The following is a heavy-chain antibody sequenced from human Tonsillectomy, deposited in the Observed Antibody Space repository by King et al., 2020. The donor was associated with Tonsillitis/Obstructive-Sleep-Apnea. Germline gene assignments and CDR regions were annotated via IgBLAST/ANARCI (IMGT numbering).Heavy chain of an antibody. CDR1: GFTVSDNY. J-gene: IGHJ5*02. V-gene: IGHV3-53*01. D-gene: IGHD3-10*01. CDR2: IYVGGST. CDR3: ARGDNSGRST. Sequence: VQLVESGGGLIQPGGSLRLSCAASGFTVSDNYMNWVRQAPGKGLDGVSVIYVGGSTYYADSVKGRFSISRDNSKNTLYLQMNGLRAGDTAVYYCARGDNSGRSTWGQGTLVTVSS.